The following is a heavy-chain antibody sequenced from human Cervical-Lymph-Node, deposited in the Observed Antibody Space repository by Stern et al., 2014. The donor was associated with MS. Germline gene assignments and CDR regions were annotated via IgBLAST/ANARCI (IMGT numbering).Heavy chain of an antibody. CDR3: ARSNYGMDV. V-gene: IGHV3-74*02. D-gene: IGHD2-8*01. Sequence: EVQLVESGGGVVQPGGSLRLSCVASGFTFSSQWMHWVRQAPGKGLVWVSRINSDGSSTTYAGSVKGRFTSSRDNAKKTLYLQMDSLRAEDTAVYYCARSNYGMDVWGQGTTVTVSS. J-gene: IGHJ6*02. CDR1: GFTFSSQW. CDR2: INSDGSST.